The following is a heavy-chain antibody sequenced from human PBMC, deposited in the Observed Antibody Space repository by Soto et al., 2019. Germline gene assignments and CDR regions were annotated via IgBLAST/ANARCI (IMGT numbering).Heavy chain of an antibody. J-gene: IGHJ5*02. V-gene: IGHV1-18*01. Sequence: QVQLVQSGAEVKKPGASVKVSCKASGYTFTSYGISWVRQAPGQGLEWMGWISAYNGNTNYAQKLQGRVTMTTDTSTSTAYMELRSLRSDDTAVYYCARAYYDFWSGYLNNWFDPWGQGTLVTVSS. CDR2: ISAYNGNT. CDR3: ARAYYDFWSGYLNNWFDP. D-gene: IGHD3-3*01. CDR1: GYTFTSYG.